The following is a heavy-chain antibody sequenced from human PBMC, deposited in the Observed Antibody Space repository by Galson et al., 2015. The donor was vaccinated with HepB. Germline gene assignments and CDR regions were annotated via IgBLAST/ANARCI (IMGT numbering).Heavy chain of an antibody. Sequence: SVKVSCKASGGTFSSYAISWVRQAPGQGLEWMGGIIPIFGTANYAQKFQGRVTITADESTSTAYMGLSSLRSEDTAVYYCARDQALVYGRYFDLWGRGTLVTVSS. J-gene: IGHJ2*01. CDR2: IIPIFGTA. CDR3: ARDQALVYGRYFDL. CDR1: GGTFSSYA. V-gene: IGHV1-69*13. D-gene: IGHD5-18*01.